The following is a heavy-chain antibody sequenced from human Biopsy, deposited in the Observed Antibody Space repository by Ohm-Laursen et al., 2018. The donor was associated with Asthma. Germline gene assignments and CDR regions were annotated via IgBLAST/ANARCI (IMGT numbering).Heavy chain of an antibody. CDR1: GYTFNSVA. CDR3: TRAGSTFVADY. J-gene: IGHJ4*01. Sequence: SSVKVSCKTSGYTFNSVAVMWVRQAPGQGLEWMGWINTNSGTPTYVQGFSGRFVFSLDPSVTTAYLQIDSLRSEDTGVYYCTRAGSTFVADYWGQGTLVTVSS. V-gene: IGHV7-4-1*01. CDR2: INTNSGTP. D-gene: IGHD5-12*01.